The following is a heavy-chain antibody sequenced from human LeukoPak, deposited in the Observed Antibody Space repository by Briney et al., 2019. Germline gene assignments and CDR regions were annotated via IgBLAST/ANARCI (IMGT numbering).Heavy chain of an antibody. CDR2: IYHSGST. J-gene: IGHJ6*03. D-gene: IGHD6-13*01. CDR3: ARDRESSSWYNYYYYYMDV. CDR1: GYSISSGYY. Sequence: SETLSLTCTVSGYSISSGYYWGWIRQPPGKGLEWIGSIYHSGSTYYNPSLKSRVIMSVDTSKNQFSLKLSSVTAADTAVYYCARDRESSSWYNYYYYYMDVWGKGTTVTISS. V-gene: IGHV4-38-2*02.